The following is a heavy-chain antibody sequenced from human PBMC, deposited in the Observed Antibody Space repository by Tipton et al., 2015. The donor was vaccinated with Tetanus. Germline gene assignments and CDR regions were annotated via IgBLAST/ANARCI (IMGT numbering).Heavy chain of an antibody. V-gene: IGHV3-23*01. CDR2: ISGSGGST. D-gene: IGHD3-16*01. J-gene: IGHJ3*02. CDR3: AKVALRKSFDI. CDR1: GLTLSNYA. Sequence: SLRLSCAASGLTLSNYAVSWVRQAPGRGLEWVSGISGSGGSTYYTDSVKGRFTISRDNSKNTVSLQMNSLKAEDTATYYCAKVALRKSFDIWGQGTMVTVSA.